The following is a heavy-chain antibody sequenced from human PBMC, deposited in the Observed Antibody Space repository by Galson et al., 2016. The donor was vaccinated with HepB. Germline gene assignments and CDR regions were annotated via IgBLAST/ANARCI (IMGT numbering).Heavy chain of an antibody. D-gene: IGHD3-9*01. Sequence: SLRLSCAASGITFSPYAMTWVRQAPGKGLEWVSFISAGGGSTKYVEYVKGRFTISRDDSKKTLYLQMDSLRADDTAVYYCARVLTQSHYYGMDVWGQGTTGTVSS. V-gene: IGHV3-23*01. CDR2: ISAGGGST. J-gene: IGHJ6*02. CDR3: ARVLTQSHYYGMDV. CDR1: GITFSPYA.